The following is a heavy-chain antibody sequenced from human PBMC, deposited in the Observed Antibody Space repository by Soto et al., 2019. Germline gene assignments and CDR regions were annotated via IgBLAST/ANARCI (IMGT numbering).Heavy chain of an antibody. CDR2: ISASGSA. Sequence: QVQLQASGPGLLKPSETLSLTCTVSGESVTLYQWSWIRQPAGKGLEWIGRISASGSADYSPSLKSRVTMSMDTSNHQFSLRLTSVTAADTAVYYCARSPYSTTFIVWFDPWGQGTLVTVSP. V-gene: IGHV4-4*07. CDR3: ARSPYSTTFIVWFDP. J-gene: IGHJ5*02. CDR1: GESVTLYQ. D-gene: IGHD6-13*01.